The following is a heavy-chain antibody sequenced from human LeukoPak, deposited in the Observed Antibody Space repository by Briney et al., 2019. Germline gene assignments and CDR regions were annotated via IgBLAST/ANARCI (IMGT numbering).Heavy chain of an antibody. CDR2: IYYSGST. D-gene: IGHD1-7*01. Sequence: SSETLSLTCTVSGGSISSHYWSWIRQPPGKGLEWIGYIYYSGSTNYNPSLKSRVTISVDTSKNQFSLKLSSVTAADTAVYYCARVAGWGGWNYATYYFDYWGQGTLVTVSS. J-gene: IGHJ4*02. CDR3: ARVAGWGGWNYATYYFDY. V-gene: IGHV4-59*11. CDR1: GGSISSHY.